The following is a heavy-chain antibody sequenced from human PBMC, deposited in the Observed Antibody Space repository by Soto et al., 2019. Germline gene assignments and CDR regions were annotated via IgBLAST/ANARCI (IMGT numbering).Heavy chain of an antibody. CDR3: ARDLEVAVAGA. D-gene: IGHD6-19*01. V-gene: IGHV3-23*01. CDR1: GFTFSSYA. Sequence: GGSLRLSCAGSGFTFSSYAMSWVRQAPGKGLEWVSAISGSGDTTYYADSVKGRFTISRDNSKNTLYLQMNSLRAEDTAVYYCARDLEVAVAGAWGQGTLVTVSS. J-gene: IGHJ5*02. CDR2: ISGSGDTT.